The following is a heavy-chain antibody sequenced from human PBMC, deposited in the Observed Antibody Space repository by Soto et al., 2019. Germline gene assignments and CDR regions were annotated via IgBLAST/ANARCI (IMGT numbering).Heavy chain of an antibody. CDR3: ARSVEGHFDY. Sequence: EVQLVESGGGLVQPGGSLRLTCVASGFRFNIYSMNWIRQAPGKGLEWSSYITSDTNTIKYADSVKCRFTISRDNVKNLVYLQMNSLRDEDTAVYFCARSVEGHFDYWGQGAVVTVSS. J-gene: IGHJ4*02. D-gene: IGHD6-19*01. CDR2: ITSDTNTI. V-gene: IGHV3-48*02. CDR1: GFRFNIYS.